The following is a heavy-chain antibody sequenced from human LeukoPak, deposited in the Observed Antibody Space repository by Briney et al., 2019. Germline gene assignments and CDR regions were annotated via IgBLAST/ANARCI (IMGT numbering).Heavy chain of an antibody. CDR1: GFTFSDYY. D-gene: IGHD2-2*01. V-gene: IGHV3-11*01. CDR2: ISSSGSTI. CDR3: ARTVVPAAPESDWFDP. J-gene: IGHJ5*02. Sequence: GGSLRLSCAASGFTFSDYYMSWIRQAPGQGLEWVSYISSSGSTIYYADSVKGRFTISRDNAKNSLYLQMNSLRAEDTAVYYCARTVVPAAPESDWFDPWGQGTLVTVSS.